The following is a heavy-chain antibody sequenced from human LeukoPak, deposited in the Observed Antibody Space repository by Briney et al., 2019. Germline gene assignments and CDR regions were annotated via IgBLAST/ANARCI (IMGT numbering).Heavy chain of an antibody. CDR1: GFTFSSYS. V-gene: IGHV3-21*01. D-gene: IGHD3-16*02. CDR3: ARTVGYLDAFDI. CDR2: ISSSSSYI. J-gene: IGHJ3*02. Sequence: GGSLRLSCAASGFTFSSYSTKWVRQAPGKGLEWVSSISSSSSYIYYADSVKGRFTISRDNAKNSLYLQMNSLRAEDAAVYYCARTVGYLDAFDIWGQGTMVTVSS.